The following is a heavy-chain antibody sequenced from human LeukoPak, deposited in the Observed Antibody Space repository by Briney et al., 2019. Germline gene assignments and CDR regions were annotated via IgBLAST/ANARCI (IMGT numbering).Heavy chain of an antibody. CDR1: GYTFTSYA. CDR3: ARGRYCSSTSRYPRAGFDY. J-gene: IGHJ4*02. CDR2: INAGNGNT. Sequence: GASVKVSCKASGYTFTSYAMHWVRQAPGQRLEWMGWINAGNGNTKYSQKFQGRVTITRDTSASTAYMELSSLRSEDTAVYYCARGRYCSSTSRYPRAGFDYWGRGTLVTVSS. D-gene: IGHD2-2*01. V-gene: IGHV1-3*01.